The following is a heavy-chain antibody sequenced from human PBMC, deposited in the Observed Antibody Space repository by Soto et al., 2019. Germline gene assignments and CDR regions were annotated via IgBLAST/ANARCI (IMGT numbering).Heavy chain of an antibody. CDR3: ARAPYYYDSSAYYYHWYFDL. V-gene: IGHV3-21*01. D-gene: IGHD3-22*01. Sequence: NLGGSLRLPCAASEFTFSSYSMNWVRQAPGKGLEWVSSISSSGGSIYYADSVKGRFTISRDNAKNSLYLQMNSLRAEDTAVYYCARAPYYYDSSAYYYHWYFDLWGRGTLVTVSS. J-gene: IGHJ2*01. CDR1: EFTFSSYS. CDR2: ISSSGGSI.